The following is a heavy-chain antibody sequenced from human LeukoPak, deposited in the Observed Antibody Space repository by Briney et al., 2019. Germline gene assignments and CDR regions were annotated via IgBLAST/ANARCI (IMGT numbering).Heavy chain of an antibody. CDR3: ARNLVGSGYYFDY. CDR2: ISPDGTQK. V-gene: IGHV3-30*03. CDR1: GFIFNNYA. D-gene: IGHD3-22*01. J-gene: IGHJ4*02. Sequence: GRSLRLSYAASGFIFNNYAIHWVRQAPGKGLQWVAVISPDGTQKYDADSVKGRFTISRDNSQKILYLQMNTLRTEDTAVYYCARNLVGSGYYFDYWGQGTLVTVSS.